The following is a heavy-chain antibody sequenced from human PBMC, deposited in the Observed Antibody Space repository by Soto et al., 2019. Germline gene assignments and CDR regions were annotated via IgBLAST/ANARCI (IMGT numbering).Heavy chain of an antibody. CDR1: GGSISSGGYY. V-gene: IGHV4-31*03. CDR2: IYYSGST. D-gene: IGHD3-3*01. J-gene: IGHJ6*02. CDR3: ARETIGYYGMDV. Sequence: QVQLQESGPGLVKPSQTLSLTCTVSGGSISSGGYYWSWIRQHPGKGLEWIGYIYYSGSTYYNPYIKSRVTISVDTSKNQFSLKLSSVTAADTAVYYCARETIGYYGMDVWGQGTTVTVSS.